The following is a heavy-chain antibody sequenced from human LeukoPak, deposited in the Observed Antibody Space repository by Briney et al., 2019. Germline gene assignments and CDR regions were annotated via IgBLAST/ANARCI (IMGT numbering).Heavy chain of an antibody. Sequence: GPLRISCSASGCTLISDSIHWVRQAPGKGLVWFTSMIRSSSYIYYADSVKGRFAISRDNAKNSLYLQMNSLRAEDTAVYYCARSSPHCSSTSCYNDAFDIWGQGTMVTVSS. J-gene: IGHJ3*02. CDR1: GCTLISDS. V-gene: IGHV3-21*01. CDR3: ARSSPHCSSTSCYNDAFDI. D-gene: IGHD2-2*02. CDR2: MIRSSSYI.